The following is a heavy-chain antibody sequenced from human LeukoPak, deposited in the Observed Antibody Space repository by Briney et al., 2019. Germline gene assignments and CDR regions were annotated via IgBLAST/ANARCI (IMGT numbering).Heavy chain of an antibody. J-gene: IGHJ1*01. CDR3: ARGDYGDYLFQH. CDR1: GYTFTGYY. D-gene: IGHD4-17*01. Sequence: EASVKVSCKASGYTFTGYYMHWVRQAPGQGLEWMGWINPFSGGTKFAQNFQGRVTMTRDTSITTAYMEMSRLTSDDTAVYYCARGDYGDYLFQHWGQGTLVTVSS. CDR2: INPFSGGT. V-gene: IGHV1-2*02.